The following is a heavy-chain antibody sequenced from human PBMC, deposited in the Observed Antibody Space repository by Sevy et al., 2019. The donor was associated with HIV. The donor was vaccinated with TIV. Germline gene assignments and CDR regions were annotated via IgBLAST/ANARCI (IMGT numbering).Heavy chain of an antibody. V-gene: IGHV3-30*18. D-gene: IGHD3-10*01. J-gene: IGHJ4*02. Sequence: GGSLRLSCVTSGFTFRTSGMHWVRQSPGKGLEWVAVISYDEAHKNYADSVKGRFSISKDNSKNTLYLQMGSLRTEDTAVYYCAKDYSAGITMVRGAYRARGDYFDYRGQGTQVTVSS. CDR1: GFTFRTSG. CDR3: AKDYSAGITMVRGAYRARGDYFDY. CDR2: ISYDEAHK.